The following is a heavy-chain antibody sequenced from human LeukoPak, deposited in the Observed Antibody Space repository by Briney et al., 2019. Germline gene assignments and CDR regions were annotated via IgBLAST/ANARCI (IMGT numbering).Heavy chain of an antibody. V-gene: IGHV1-2*06. Sequence: ASVKVPXRASGYTFTGYYMHWVRQAPGQGLEWMGRINPNSGGTNYAQKFQGRVTMTRDTSISTAYMELSRLRSDDTAVYYCARVKKYYYDSSGYSLLFDYWGQGTLVTVSS. J-gene: IGHJ4*02. CDR1: GYTFTGYY. CDR2: INPNSGGT. D-gene: IGHD3-22*01. CDR3: ARVKKYYYDSSGYSLLFDY.